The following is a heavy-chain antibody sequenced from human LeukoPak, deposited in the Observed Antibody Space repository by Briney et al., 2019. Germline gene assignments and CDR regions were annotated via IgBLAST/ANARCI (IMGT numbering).Heavy chain of an antibody. D-gene: IGHD3-22*01. CDR1: GFTVSSNY. Sequence: GGSLRLSCAASGFTVSSNYMSWVRQAPGKGLEWVAVIWYDGSNKYYADSVKGRFTISRDNSKNTLYLQMNSLRAEDTAVYYCARAMHYYDSSGTFDYWGQGTLVTVSS. V-gene: IGHV3-33*08. J-gene: IGHJ4*02. CDR2: IWYDGSNK. CDR3: ARAMHYYDSSGTFDY.